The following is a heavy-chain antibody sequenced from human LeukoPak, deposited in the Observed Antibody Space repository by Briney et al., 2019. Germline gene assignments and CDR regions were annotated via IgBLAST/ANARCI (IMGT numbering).Heavy chain of an antibody. D-gene: IGHD6-19*01. V-gene: IGHV3-7*03. Sequence: GGSLRLSCAASGFTFSTYWMSWVRQAPGKGLEWVANIKQDGGEKYYVDSVTGRCTISRDNTRNSLFLQMNSLRAEDTALYYCARIGSGWYVGHWGQGTLVTVSS. CDR3: ARIGSGWYVGH. J-gene: IGHJ5*02. CDR2: IKQDGGEK. CDR1: GFTFSTYW.